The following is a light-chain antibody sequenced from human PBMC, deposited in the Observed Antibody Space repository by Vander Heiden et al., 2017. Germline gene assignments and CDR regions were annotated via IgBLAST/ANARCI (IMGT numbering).Light chain of an antibody. CDR1: NSDIGADNY. J-gene: IGLJ2*01. CDR3: TSYTSDTLVV. V-gene: IGLV2-14*03. Sequence: QSPLTQPASVSASPGQSITISCAGANSDIGADNYVSWYQQHPGRAPKVVIYDVFHRPSGIFNRFSGSKSDTTAYLTISGLQPEDEADYYCTSYTSDTLVVFGGGTRLTV. CDR2: DVF.